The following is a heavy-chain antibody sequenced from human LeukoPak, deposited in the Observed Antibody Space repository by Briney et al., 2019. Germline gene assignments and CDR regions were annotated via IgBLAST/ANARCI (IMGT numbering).Heavy chain of an antibody. Sequence: SDTLSLTCSLSGGSSNIHFWRWIRQPPGKGREWIGYIYYSGSTNYSPSLKSRVTMSANTSKNQFSLKLSSATAADTAVYDCAGCEVSWPYYYMDVWGKGTTVTVSS. CDR3: AGCEVSWPYYYMDV. D-gene: IGHD5/OR15-5a*01. CDR1: GGSSNIHF. V-gene: IGHV4-59*07. J-gene: IGHJ6*03. CDR2: IYYSGST.